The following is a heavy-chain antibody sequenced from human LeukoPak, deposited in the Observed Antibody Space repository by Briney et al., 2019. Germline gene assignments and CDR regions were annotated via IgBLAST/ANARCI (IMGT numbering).Heavy chain of an antibody. Sequence: GGSLRLSCAASGFTVSSNYMGWVRQAPGKGLEWVSVIYSGGSTYYADSVKGRFTISRDKSKNTLYLQMNSLRAEDTAVYYCAKKADVVGAMFYFDYWGQGTLVTVSS. CDR3: AKKADVVGAMFYFDY. V-gene: IGHV3-53*01. J-gene: IGHJ4*02. CDR1: GFTVSSNY. CDR2: IYSGGST. D-gene: IGHD1-26*01.